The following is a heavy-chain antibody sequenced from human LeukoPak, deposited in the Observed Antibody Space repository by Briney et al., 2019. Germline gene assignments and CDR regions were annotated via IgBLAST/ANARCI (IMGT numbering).Heavy chain of an antibody. J-gene: IGHJ3*02. CDR1: GYSFTGYY. D-gene: IGHD1-26*01. CDR2: VNPNSGVT. V-gene: IGHV1-2*02. CDR3: AREAYSAYAFDI. Sequence: ASVKVSCKASGYSFTGYYVHWVRQAPGQGLEWMGWVNPNSGVTNYAQKFQGRVTMTRDTSISTAYMELSRLRSDDTAVYYCAREAYSAYAFDIWGQGTMVTVSS.